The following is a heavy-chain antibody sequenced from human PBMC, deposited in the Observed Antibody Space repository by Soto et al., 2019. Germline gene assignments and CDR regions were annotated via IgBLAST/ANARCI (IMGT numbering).Heavy chain of an antibody. CDR2: IWYDGSNK. V-gene: IGHV3-33*01. J-gene: IGHJ4*02. CDR3: ARVGGSTTVTTYFDY. Sequence: GGSLRLSCAASGFTFSSYGMHWVRQAPGKGLEWVAVIWYDGSNKYYADSVKGRFTISRDNSKNTLYLQMNSLRAEDTAVYYCARVGGSTTVTTYFDYWGQGTLVTVSS. D-gene: IGHD4-17*01. CDR1: GFTFSSYG.